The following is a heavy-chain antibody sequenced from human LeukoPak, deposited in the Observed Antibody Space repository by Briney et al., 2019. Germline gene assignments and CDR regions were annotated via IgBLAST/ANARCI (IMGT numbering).Heavy chain of an antibody. V-gene: IGHV3-53*01. J-gene: IGHJ4*02. CDR1: GFTVSSNY. D-gene: IGHD6-13*01. CDR2: IYSGGST. CDR3: AREHSAALDY. Sequence: GVSLRLSCAASGFTVSSNYMSWVRQAPGKGLEWVSVIYSGGSTYYADSVKGRFTISRDNSKNTLYLQMNSLRAEDTAVYYCAREHSAALDYWGQGTLVTVSS.